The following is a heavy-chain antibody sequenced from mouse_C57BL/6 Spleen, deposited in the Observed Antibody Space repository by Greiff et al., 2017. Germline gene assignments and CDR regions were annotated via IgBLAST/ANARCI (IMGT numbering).Heavy chain of an antibody. J-gene: IGHJ4*01. Sequence: VQLQQPGAELVKPGASVKLSCKASGYTFTSYWMHWVKQRPGQGHEWIGMIHPNSGSTHYNEKFKSKATVTVDKSSSTAYMQRSSLTSEDSAVYYCAREDYDGYYGAMDYWGQGTSVTVSS. CDR1: GYTFTSYW. CDR2: IHPNSGST. CDR3: AREDYDGYYGAMDY. D-gene: IGHD2-3*01. V-gene: IGHV1-64*01.